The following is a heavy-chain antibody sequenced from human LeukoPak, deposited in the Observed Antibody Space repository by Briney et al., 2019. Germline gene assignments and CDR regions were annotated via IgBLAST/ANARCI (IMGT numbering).Heavy chain of an antibody. CDR3: AKDRGNSGWYPEGLEY. D-gene: IGHD6-19*01. Sequence: GGSLRLSCAASGFTVSSNYMSWVRQAPGKGLEWVSVIYSGGSTYYADSVKGRLTISRDNSKNTLYLQMNSLRADDTAVYYCAKDRGNSGWYPEGLEYWGQGTLVTVSS. CDR1: GFTVSSNY. J-gene: IGHJ4*02. CDR2: IYSGGST. V-gene: IGHV3-53*01.